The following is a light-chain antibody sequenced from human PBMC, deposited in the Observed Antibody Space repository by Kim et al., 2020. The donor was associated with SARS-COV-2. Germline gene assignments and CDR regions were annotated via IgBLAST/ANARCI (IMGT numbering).Light chain of an antibody. CDR2: AAS. CDR3: QQYDNYPRT. V-gene: IGKV1D-16*01. CDR1: QGISSW. Sequence: DIEMTQSPSSLSASVGDRVTITCRASQGISSWLAWYQQKPEQAPKSLIYAASSLQSGVPSRFSGSGSGTDFTLTISSLQPEDFATYYCQQYDNYPRTFVQGTKVDIK. J-gene: IGKJ1*01.